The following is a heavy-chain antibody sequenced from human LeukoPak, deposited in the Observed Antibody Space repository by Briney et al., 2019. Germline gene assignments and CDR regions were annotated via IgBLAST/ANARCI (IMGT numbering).Heavy chain of an antibody. V-gene: IGHV4-4*09. CDR1: GGSISSYY. J-gene: IGHJ5*02. Sequence: PETLSLTCTVSGGSISSYYWSWIRQPPGKGLEWIGYIYTSGSTNYNPSLKSRVTISVDTSKNQFSLKLSSVTAADTAVYYCARQGPEGYSSSWYGGAFFNPWGQGTLVTVSS. D-gene: IGHD6-13*01. CDR2: IYTSGST. CDR3: ARQGPEGYSSSWYGGAFFNP.